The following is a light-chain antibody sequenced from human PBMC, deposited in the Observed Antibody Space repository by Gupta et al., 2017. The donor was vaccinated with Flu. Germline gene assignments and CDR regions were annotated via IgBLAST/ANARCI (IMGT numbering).Light chain of an antibody. J-gene: IGKJ4*01. CDR1: QSVSSY. CDR3: QQTDSDAPCIT. CDR2: AAS. Sequence: DIQMTQYPSSLSASVGDTITLSCRASQSVSSYLNWYQQKPGKAPRLLIYAASSLQSGVPSRFSGSGDVTDFTLTISSRLPDDFASYYCQQTDSDAPCITFGGGTKVEI. V-gene: IGKV1-39*01.